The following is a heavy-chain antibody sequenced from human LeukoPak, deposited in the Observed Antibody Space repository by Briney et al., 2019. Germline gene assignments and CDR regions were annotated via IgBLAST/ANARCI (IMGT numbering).Heavy chain of an antibody. J-gene: IGHJ4*02. V-gene: IGHV3-21*01. D-gene: IGHD2-2*01. Sequence: KPGGSLRLSCAASGFSYNTYTMNWVRRAPGKGLECVSSITSSGRYIYYAGSVKGRFTISRDNTKNSLYLQMNSLRTEDTAVHYCATGGCTSCLYYFDSWGQGTLVTVSS. CDR3: ATGGCTSCLYYFDS. CDR1: GFSYNTYT. CDR2: ITSSGRYI.